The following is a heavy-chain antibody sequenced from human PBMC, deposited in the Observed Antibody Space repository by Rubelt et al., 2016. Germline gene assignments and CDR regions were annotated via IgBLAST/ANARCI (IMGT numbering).Heavy chain of an antibody. V-gene: IGHV3-30*04. CDR3: ARGVDYDSSGYYYFGFGGLKVDAFEI. J-gene: IGHJ3*02. CDR1: GSTFSSYA. D-gene: IGHD3-22*01. Sequence: GESGGGVVQPGRSLRLSCAASGSTFSSYAMHWVRQAPGKGLEWVAVIWYDGSNKYYADSVKGRFTISRDNSKNTLYLQMNSLRAEDTAVYYCARGVDYDSSGYYYFGFGGLKVDAFEIWGQGTMVTVSS. CDR2: IWYDGSNK.